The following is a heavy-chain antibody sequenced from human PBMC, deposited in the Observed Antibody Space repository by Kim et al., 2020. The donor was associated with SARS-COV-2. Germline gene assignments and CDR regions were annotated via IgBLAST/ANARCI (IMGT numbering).Heavy chain of an antibody. CDR1: GGSFSGYY. CDR3: ARGFYSSGNYYYYGMDV. Sequence: SETLSLTCAVYGGSFSGYYWSWIRQPPGKGLEWIGEINHSGSTNYNPSLKSRVTISVDTSKNQFSLKLSSVTAADTAMYYCARGFYSSGNYYYYGMDVWGQGTTVTVSS. V-gene: IGHV4-34*01. J-gene: IGHJ6*02. CDR2: INHSGST. D-gene: IGHD6-19*01.